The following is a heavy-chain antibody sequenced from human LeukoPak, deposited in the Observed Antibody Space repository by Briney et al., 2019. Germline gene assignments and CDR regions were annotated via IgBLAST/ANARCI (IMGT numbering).Heavy chain of an antibody. CDR3: ARDGGGGLDY. V-gene: IGHV3-11*06. D-gene: IGHD2-15*01. CDR1: GFTFRDYY. CDR2: ISSSSSYI. Sequence: GGSLRLSCVASGFTFRDYYMSWIRRAPGKGLEWVSYISSSSSYIDYPDSVKGRFTISRDNAKNSLYLQMNSLRAEDTAVYYCARDGGGGLDYWGQGTLVTVSS. J-gene: IGHJ4*02.